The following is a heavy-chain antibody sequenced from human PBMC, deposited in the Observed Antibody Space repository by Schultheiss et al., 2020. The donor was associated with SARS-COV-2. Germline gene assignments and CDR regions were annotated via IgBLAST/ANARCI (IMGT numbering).Heavy chain of an antibody. V-gene: IGHV3-30*18. Sequence: GGSLRLSCAASGFTFSNAWMSWVRQAPGKGLEWVAVISYDGSNNYYADSVKGRFTISRDNFKNTLYLQMNSLRAEDTAVYYCAKVYGDYDYYYYGMDVWGQGTTVTVSS. CDR1: GFTFSNAW. J-gene: IGHJ6*02. D-gene: IGHD4-17*01. CDR2: ISYDGSNN. CDR3: AKVYGDYDYYYYGMDV.